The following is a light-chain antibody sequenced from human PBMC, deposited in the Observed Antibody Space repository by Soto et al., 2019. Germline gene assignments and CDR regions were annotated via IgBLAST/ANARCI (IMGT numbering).Light chain of an antibody. J-gene: IGKJ5*01. Sequence: EVVMQQSPPTLSVSAGERAALSCRDRYSISSTLACYQRRPGQAPSLVIYGASTRATGTPARFSGGGSGTEFTLTISSLQSEDFAVYYCQQYNSWPPITFGQGTRLEIK. CDR2: GAS. CDR1: YSISST. V-gene: IGKV3-15*01. CDR3: QQYNSWPPIT.